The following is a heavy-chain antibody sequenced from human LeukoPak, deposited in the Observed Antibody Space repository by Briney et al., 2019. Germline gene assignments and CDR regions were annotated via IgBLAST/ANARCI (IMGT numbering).Heavy chain of an antibody. CDR3: TTDLLHVDTARDY. CDR2: IKSKTDGGTT. Sequence: GGSLRLSCAASGFTFSNAWMSWVRQAPGKGLEWVGRIKSKTDGGTTDYAAPVKGRFTISRDDSKNTLYLQMNSLKTEDTAVYYCTTDLLHVDTARDYWGQGTLVTVSS. V-gene: IGHV3-15*01. CDR1: GFTFSNAW. J-gene: IGHJ4*02. D-gene: IGHD5-18*01.